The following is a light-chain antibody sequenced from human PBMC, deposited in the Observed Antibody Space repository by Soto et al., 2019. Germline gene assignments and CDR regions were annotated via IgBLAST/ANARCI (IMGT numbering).Light chain of an antibody. CDR3: QQYGSSSYT. V-gene: IGKV3-20*01. CDR1: QSVSSSY. CDR2: GAS. J-gene: IGKJ2*01. Sequence: EMVLTQSPGPLSLSPGERATLSCRASQSVSSSYLAWYQQKPGQAPRLLIYGASSRATGIPDRFSGSGYGTDFTLTISRLEPEDFAVYYCQQYGSSSYTFGQGTKLEIK.